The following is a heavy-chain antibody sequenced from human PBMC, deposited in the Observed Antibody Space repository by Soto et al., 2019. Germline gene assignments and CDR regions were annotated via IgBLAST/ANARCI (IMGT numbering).Heavy chain of an antibody. Sequence: GGSLRLSCAASGFTFSGFWMHWVRQAPGKGLVWVSRINPDGSTTSIADSVKGRFTISRDNAKNTLYLQMNSLNTEDTAVYYCARNYGMDVWGQGTTVTVSS. CDR1: GFTFSGFW. CDR3: ARNYGMDV. J-gene: IGHJ6*02. CDR2: INPDGSTT. V-gene: IGHV3-74*01.